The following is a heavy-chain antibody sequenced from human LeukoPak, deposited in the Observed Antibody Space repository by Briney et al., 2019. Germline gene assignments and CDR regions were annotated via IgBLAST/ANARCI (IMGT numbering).Heavy chain of an antibody. CDR2: IKQDGSEK. D-gene: IGHD6-19*01. CDR3: ARTRYSSGWDDAFDI. V-gene: IGHV3-7*01. CDR1: GFTFSSYW. J-gene: IGHJ3*02. Sequence: GGSLRLSCAASGFTFSSYWMSWVRQAPGKGLEWVANIKQDGSEKYYVDSVKGRFTISRDNAKNSLYLQMNSLRAEDTAVYYCARTRYSSGWDDAFDIWGQGTMVTVSS.